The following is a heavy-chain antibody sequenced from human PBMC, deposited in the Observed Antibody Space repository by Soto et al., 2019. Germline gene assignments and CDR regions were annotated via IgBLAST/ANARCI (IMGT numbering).Heavy chain of an antibody. D-gene: IGHD2-2*01. CDR2: IRSKDFGGTR. J-gene: IGHJ4*02. CDR1: GFTFGDYA. CDR3: SRVSCTSTNCLYYFDY. V-gene: IGHV3-49*03. Sequence: LRLSCTASGFTFGDYAMSWFRQAPGKGLQWVGFIRSKDFGGTREYAVSVKGRFTISRDDSKSIAYLQMNSLITEDTAVYYCSRVSCTSTNCLYYFDYWGQGTRVTVSS.